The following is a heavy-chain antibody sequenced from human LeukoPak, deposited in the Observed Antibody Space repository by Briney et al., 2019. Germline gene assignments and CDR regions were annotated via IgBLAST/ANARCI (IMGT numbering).Heavy chain of an antibody. CDR3: AKDVGKWESLHFYDY. V-gene: IGHV3-23*01. D-gene: IGHD1-26*01. CDR2: ISGSGAST. Sequence: GGSLLLSCFTSGFTFSTNAMSWVRQAPGKGLEWISGISGSGASTYYADSVTGRFTISRDNSRSTLYLQMNSLRGDDTAVYYCAKDVGKWESLHFYDYWGQGTLVTVSS. J-gene: IGHJ4*02. CDR1: GFTFSTNA.